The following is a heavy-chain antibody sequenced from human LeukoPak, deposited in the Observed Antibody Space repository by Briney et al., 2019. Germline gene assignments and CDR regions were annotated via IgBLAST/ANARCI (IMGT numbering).Heavy chain of an antibody. J-gene: IGHJ5*02. D-gene: IGHD6-13*01. V-gene: IGHV3-74*01. Sequence: GGSLRLSCAASGFTFSSYWMHWVRQAPGKELVWVSRINSDGSSTSYADSVKGRFTISRDNAKNTPYLQMNSLRAEDTAVYYCARDGSSWSNWLDPWGQGTLVTVSS. CDR1: GFTFSSYW. CDR3: ARDGSSWSNWLDP. CDR2: INSDGSST.